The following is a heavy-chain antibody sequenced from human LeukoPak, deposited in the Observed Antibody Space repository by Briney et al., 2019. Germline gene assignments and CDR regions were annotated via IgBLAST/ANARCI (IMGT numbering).Heavy chain of an antibody. CDR3: AKSGIISGSSYYFDY. CDR1: GFTFSNYA. Sequence: GGSLRLSCAASGFTFSNYAMNWVRQAQGQGLEWVSGISGSGVSTSYADSVKGRLTISRDNSKNTLSLQMNSLRAEDTAVYYCAKSGIISGSSYYFDYGGQGTLVTVSS. D-gene: IGHD1-26*01. J-gene: IGHJ4*02. V-gene: IGHV3-23*01. CDR2: ISGSGVST.